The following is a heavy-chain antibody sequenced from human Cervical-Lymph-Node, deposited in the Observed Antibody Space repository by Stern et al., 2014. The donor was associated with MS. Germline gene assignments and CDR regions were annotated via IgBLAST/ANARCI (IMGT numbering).Heavy chain of an antibody. CDR3: TTRDNYGDY. J-gene: IGHJ4*02. Sequence: EVQLVESGGGLVKQGGSLRLSCAVSASTFSAYSINWVRHAPGQGLEWVASIRGGTGSTYYADSVKGRFAISRDNDKKSLYLHMTTLRVEDTAIYYCTTRDNYGDYWGQGTLVTVSS. CDR2: IRGGTGST. V-gene: IGHV3-21*01. CDR1: ASTFSAYS. D-gene: IGHD3-16*01.